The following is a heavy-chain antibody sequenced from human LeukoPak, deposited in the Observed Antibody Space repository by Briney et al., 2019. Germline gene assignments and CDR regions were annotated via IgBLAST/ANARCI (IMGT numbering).Heavy chain of an antibody. J-gene: IGHJ4*02. Sequence: PGGSLRLSCAASGFIFTDFWMHWVRQGPGKELVWVARISGDGRATTYADSVKGRFTISRDNSKNTLYLQMNSLRAEDTAVYYCAKDYWRYCSSTSCSHYFDYWGQGTLVTVSS. D-gene: IGHD2-2*01. CDR2: ISGDGRAT. CDR1: GFIFTDFW. V-gene: IGHV3-74*01. CDR3: AKDYWRYCSSTSCSHYFDY.